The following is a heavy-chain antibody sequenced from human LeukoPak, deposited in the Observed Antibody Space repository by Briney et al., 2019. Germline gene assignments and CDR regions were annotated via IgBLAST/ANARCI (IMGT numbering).Heavy chain of an antibody. Sequence: SETLSLTCAVYGGSFSGYYWSWIRQPPGKGLEWIGEINHSGNTNYNPSLKSRVTISVDTSKNQFSLRLYSVTAADTAVYYCARRTCGGDCYSIDYWGRGTLVTVSS. CDR2: INHSGNT. CDR3: ARRTCGGDCYSIDY. V-gene: IGHV4-34*01. J-gene: IGHJ4*02. CDR1: GGSFSGYY. D-gene: IGHD2-21*02.